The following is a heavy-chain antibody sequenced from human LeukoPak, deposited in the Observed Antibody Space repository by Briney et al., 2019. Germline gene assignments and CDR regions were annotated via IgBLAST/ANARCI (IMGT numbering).Heavy chain of an antibody. CDR1: GFTFSSYW. CDR2: TNHDGSNT. CDR3: AREFSVGGMFDY. Sequence: GGSLRLSCAASGFTFSSYWMHWVRQAPGKGLVWVSRTNHDGSNTNYADSAKGRFAISRDNAKNTLHLQMNSLRAEDTAVYYCAREFSVGGMFDYWGQGILVTVSS. J-gene: IGHJ4*02. D-gene: IGHD1-14*01. V-gene: IGHV3-74*01.